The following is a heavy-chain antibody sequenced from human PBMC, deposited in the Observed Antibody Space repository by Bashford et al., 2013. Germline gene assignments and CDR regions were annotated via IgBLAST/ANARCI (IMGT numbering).Heavy chain of an antibody. CDR1: GIDVRTND. CDR3: VRMAYNSGWRGLDL. V-gene: IGHV3-66*02. J-gene: IGHJ5*02. Sequence: GGSLRLSCVGSGIDVRTNDINWVRQVPGKGLEWVSIYYSGTRTDYADSVKGRFTISRDSSRNTVYFQMNGLRVEDTAVYYCVRMAYNSGWRGLDLWGQGTLVTVSS. CDR2: YYSGTRT. D-gene: IGHD5-12*01.